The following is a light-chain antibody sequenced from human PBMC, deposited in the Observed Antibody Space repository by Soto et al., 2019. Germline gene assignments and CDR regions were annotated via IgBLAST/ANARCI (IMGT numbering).Light chain of an antibody. CDR3: QQDGSSPHT. J-gene: IGKJ1*01. Sequence: EIVLPQSPGTLSLSAGERASLSCRASRTVSSTYLAWYQQKPGQAPRLLIYGTSTRASGIPDRFSGSGSGTDFTLTISRLEPEDFAVYYCQQDGSSPHTFGQGTKVEIK. CDR1: RTVSSTY. V-gene: IGKV3-20*01. CDR2: GTS.